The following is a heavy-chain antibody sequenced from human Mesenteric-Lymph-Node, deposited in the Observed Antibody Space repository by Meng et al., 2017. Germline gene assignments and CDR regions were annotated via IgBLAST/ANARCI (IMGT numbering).Heavy chain of an antibody. J-gene: IGHJ4*02. CDR2: ISWDGGST. V-gene: IGHV3-43*01. CDR3: ARGEGYYGSGSYLLEN. CDR1: GFTFDDYT. D-gene: IGHD3-10*01. Sequence: GGSLRLSCAASGFTFDDYTMHWVRQAPGKGLEWVALISWDGGSTYYADSVKGRFTISRDNAKNSLYLQMNSLRAEDTALYYCARGEGYYGSGSYLLENWGQGTLATVSS.